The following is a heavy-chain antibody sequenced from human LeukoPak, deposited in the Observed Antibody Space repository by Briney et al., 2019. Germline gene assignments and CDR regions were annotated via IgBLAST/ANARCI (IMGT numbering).Heavy chain of an antibody. Sequence: GGSLRLSCAASGFTFSSYGMHWVRQAPGKGLEWVAVIWYDGSNKYYADSVKGRFTISRDNSKNTLYLQMNSLRAEDTAVYYCARDQRMGAGSSDLHYYGMDVWGQGTTVTVSS. V-gene: IGHV3-33*01. CDR1: GFTFSSYG. CDR2: IWYDGSNK. CDR3: ARDQRMGAGSSDLHYYGMDV. D-gene: IGHD3-10*01. J-gene: IGHJ6*02.